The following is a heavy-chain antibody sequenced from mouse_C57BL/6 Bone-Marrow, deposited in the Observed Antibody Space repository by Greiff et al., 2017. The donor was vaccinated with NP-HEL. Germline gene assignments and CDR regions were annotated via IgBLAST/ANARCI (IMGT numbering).Heavy chain of an antibody. CDR3: ARVGYGSSAWFAY. V-gene: IGHV3-6*01. Sequence: VQLQQSGPGLVKPSQSLSLTCSVTGYYITSGYYWNWIRQFPGNKLEWMGYISYDGSNNYNPSLKNRISITRDTSKNQFFLKLNSVTIEDTATYYCARVGYGSSAWFAYWGQGTLVTVSA. J-gene: IGHJ3*01. D-gene: IGHD1-1*01. CDR2: ISYDGSN. CDR1: GYYITSGYY.